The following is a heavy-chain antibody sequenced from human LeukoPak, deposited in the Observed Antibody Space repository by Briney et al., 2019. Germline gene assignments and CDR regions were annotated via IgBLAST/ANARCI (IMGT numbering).Heavy chain of an antibody. D-gene: IGHD2-2*01. Sequence: SCKVSGYTLTELSMHWVRQAPGKGLEWVAFIRYDGSNKYYADSVKGRFTISRDNSKNTLYLQMNSLRAEDTAVYYCAKGGEYQLLSYFDYWGQGTLVTVSS. V-gene: IGHV3-30*02. CDR2: IRYDGSNK. CDR3: AKGGEYQLLSYFDY. CDR1: GYTLTELS. J-gene: IGHJ4*02.